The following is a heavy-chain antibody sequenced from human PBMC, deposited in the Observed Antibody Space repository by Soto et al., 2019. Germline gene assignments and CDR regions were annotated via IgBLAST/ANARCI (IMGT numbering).Heavy chain of an antibody. D-gene: IGHD6-6*01. CDR1: GFTFSSYA. J-gene: IGHJ4*02. CDR2: ISYDGSNK. V-gene: IGHV3-30-3*01. CDR3: ARDSSSARLDY. Sequence: QVQLVESGGGVVQPGRSLRLSCAASGFTFSSYAMHWVRQAPGKGLEWVAVISYDGSNKYYADSVKGRFTISRDNSKNTLYLQMNSLRAEDTAVYYCARDSSSARLDYWGQGTLVTVSS.